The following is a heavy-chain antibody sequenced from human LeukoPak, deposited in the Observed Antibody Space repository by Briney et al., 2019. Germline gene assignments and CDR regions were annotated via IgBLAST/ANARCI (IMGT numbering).Heavy chain of an antibody. CDR3: ARHRRSGFDY. J-gene: IGHJ4*02. Sequence: ASVKVSCKASGYAFTGYYMHWVRQAPGQGLEWMGWINPNSGGTNYAQKFQGRVTMTRDTSINTAYLQWSSLKASDTAMYYCARHRRSGFDYWGQGTLVTVSS. D-gene: IGHD3-3*01. V-gene: IGHV1-2*02. CDR2: INPNSGGT. CDR1: GYAFTGYY.